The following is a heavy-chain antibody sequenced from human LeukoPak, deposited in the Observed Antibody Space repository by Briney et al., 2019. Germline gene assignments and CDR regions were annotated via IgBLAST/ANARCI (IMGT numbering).Heavy chain of an antibody. CDR3: AKGGAVAGKNEGAFDI. D-gene: IGHD6-19*01. V-gene: IGHV3-23*01. Sequence: GGSLRLSCAASGFTFSSYAMSWVRQAPGKGLEWVSAISGSGGSTYYADSVKGRFTISRDNSKNTLYLQMNSLRAEDTAVYYCAKGGAVAGKNEGAFDIWGQGTMVTVSS. CDR2: ISGSGGST. CDR1: GFTFSSYA. J-gene: IGHJ3*02.